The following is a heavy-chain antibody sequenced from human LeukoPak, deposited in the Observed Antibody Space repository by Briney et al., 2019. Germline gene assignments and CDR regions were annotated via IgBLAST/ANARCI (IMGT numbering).Heavy chain of an antibody. CDR1: GGSISRSSYY. Sequence: SETLSLTCNVFGGSISRSSYYWGWIRQPPGKGLEWIGSIYYSGSTYYNPSLKSRITISVDTSKNQFYLRLTSVTAADTAAYYCATAGGYYYDSSGYYPFDSWGQGTLVTVSS. V-gene: IGHV4-39*01. CDR3: ATAGGYYYDSSGYYPFDS. D-gene: IGHD3-22*01. J-gene: IGHJ4*02. CDR2: IYYSGST.